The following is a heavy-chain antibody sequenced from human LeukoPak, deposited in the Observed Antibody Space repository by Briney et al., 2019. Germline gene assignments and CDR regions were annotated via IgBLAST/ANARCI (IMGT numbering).Heavy chain of an antibody. V-gene: IGHV3-11*06. Sequence: GGSLRLSCAASGFTFSDYYMSWIRQAPGKGLGWVSYISSSSSYTNYADSVKGRFTISRDNAKNSLYLQMNSLRAEDTAVYYCARHDILTGYYGDYWGQGTLVTVSS. CDR3: ARHDILTGYYGDY. CDR1: GFTFSDYY. CDR2: ISSSSSYT. D-gene: IGHD3-9*01. J-gene: IGHJ4*02.